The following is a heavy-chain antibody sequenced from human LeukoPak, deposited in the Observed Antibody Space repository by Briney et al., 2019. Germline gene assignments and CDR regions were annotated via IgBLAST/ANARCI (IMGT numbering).Heavy chain of an antibody. J-gene: IGHJ6*02. CDR2: IYYSGST. Sequence: SETLSLTCTVSGGSISSYYWSWIRQPPGKGLEWIGYIYYSGSTNYNPSLKSRVTISVDTSKNQFSLKLSSVTAADTGVYYCATTKPYYYYGMDVWGQGTTVTVSS. D-gene: IGHD2-8*01. CDR1: GGSISSYY. V-gene: IGHV4-59*08. CDR3: ATTKPYYYYGMDV.